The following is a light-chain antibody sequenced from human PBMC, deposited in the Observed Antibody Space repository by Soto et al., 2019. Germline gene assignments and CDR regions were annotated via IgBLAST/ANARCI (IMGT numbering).Light chain of an antibody. CDR3: SSYTSSSTYV. J-gene: IGLJ1*01. CDR2: DVN. Sequence: QSVLTQPPSVSGSPGQSVTISCTGTGSDVGTFNRVSWYQQPPGTAPKFMIYDVNNRPSGVPDRFSGSKSGNTASLTISGLQAEDEADYYCSSYTSSSTYVFRTGTKVPVL. CDR1: GSDVGTFNR. V-gene: IGLV2-18*02.